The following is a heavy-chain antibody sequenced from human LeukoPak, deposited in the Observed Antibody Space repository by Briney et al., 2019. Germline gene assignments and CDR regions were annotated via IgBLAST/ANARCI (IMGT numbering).Heavy chain of an antibody. CDR3: ETESPYASPRNYYFDY. V-gene: IGHV3-23*01. CDR2: LNNRATTT. J-gene: IGHJ4*02. CDR1: GFTFCDYA. Sequence: GGSLRLSCTASGFTFCDYAMSWVRQAPGKGPEWVSALNNRATTTYYADSVKGRFTISRDNSKNTLYLQMDSLRVEDTAIYYCETESPYASPRNYYFDYWGQGTLVTVSS.